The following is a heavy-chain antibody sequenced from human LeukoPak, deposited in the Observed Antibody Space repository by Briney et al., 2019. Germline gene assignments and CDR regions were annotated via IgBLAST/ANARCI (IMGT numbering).Heavy chain of an antibody. CDR1: GYSISSGYY. J-gene: IGHJ5*02. D-gene: IGHD6-13*01. V-gene: IGHV4-38-2*02. CDR3: ARARYSSSQPYNWFDP. CDR2: IYYSGST. Sequence: PSETLSFTCTVSGYSISSGYYWGWIRQPPGKGLEWIGSIYYSGSTYYNPSLKSRVTISVDTSKNQFSLKLSSVTAADTAVYYCARARYSSSQPYNWFDPWAREPWSPSPQ.